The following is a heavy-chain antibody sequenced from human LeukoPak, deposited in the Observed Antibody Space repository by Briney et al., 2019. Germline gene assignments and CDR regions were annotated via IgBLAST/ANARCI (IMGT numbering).Heavy chain of an antibody. V-gene: IGHV3-9*01. D-gene: IGHD6-19*01. CDR3: AKVAGTAGYYYYYMDV. Sequence: GGSLRLSCAASGFTFSSYDMHWVRQAPGKGLEWVSGISWNSGSIGYADSVKGRFTISRDNAKNSLYLQMNSLRAEDTALYYCAKVAGTAGYYYYYMDVWGKGTTVTVSS. J-gene: IGHJ6*03. CDR1: GFTFSSYD. CDR2: ISWNSGSI.